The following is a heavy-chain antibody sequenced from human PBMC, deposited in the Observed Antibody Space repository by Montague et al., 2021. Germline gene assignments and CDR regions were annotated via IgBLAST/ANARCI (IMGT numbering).Heavy chain of an antibody. Sequence: SGSTYYNPSLWSRVTISVDRSKSQFSLNLTSMTAADTAVYFCARAASPRGAFDVWGQGTVVTGSA. J-gene: IGHJ3*01. CDR3: ARAASPRGAFDV. D-gene: IGHD3-10*01. V-gene: IGHV4-30-2*01. CDR2: SGST.